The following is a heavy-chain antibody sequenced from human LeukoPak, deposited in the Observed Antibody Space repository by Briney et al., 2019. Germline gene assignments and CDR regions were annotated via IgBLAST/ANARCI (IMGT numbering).Heavy chain of an antibody. Sequence: SVKVSCKASGGTLSSYAISWVRQAPGQGLEWMGGIIHIFGTANYAQKFQGRVTITTDESTSTAYMELSSLRSEDTAVYYCAVNSGSYSLLWEYLYYFDYWGQGTLVTVSS. J-gene: IGHJ4*02. D-gene: IGHD1-26*01. CDR2: IIHIFGTA. CDR1: GGTLSSYA. V-gene: IGHV1-69*05. CDR3: AVNSGSYSLLWEYLYYFDY.